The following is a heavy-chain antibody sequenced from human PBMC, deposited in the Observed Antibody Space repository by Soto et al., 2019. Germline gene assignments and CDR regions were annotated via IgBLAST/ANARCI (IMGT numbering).Heavy chain of an antibody. V-gene: IGHV4-4*02. D-gene: IGHD1-7*01. Sequence: SETLSLTCSVSVGSFTSNNWWTWVRQPPGQGLEWIGEIYRTGSTNYNPSLKSRVTISLDKSENQFSLKVTSLTAADTAVYYCARGGGSQGELELALMDVWGQGNTVTGSS. CDR2: IYRTGST. CDR1: VGSFTSNNW. CDR3: ARGGGSQGELELALMDV. J-gene: IGHJ6*02.